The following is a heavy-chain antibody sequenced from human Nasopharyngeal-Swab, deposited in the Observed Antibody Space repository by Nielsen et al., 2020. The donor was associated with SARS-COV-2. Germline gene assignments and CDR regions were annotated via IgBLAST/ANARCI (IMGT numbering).Heavy chain of an antibody. J-gene: IGHJ6*02. D-gene: IGHD6-19*01. CDR2: IYHSGST. V-gene: IGHV4-34*01. CDR1: GGSFSGYY. Sequence: SETLSLTCAVYGGSFSGYYWSWIRQPPGKGLEWIGEIYHSGSTNYNPSLKSRVTISVDKSKNQFPLKLSSVTAADTAVYYCARDSSGWVYGMDVWGQGTTVTVSS. CDR3: ARDSSGWVYGMDV.